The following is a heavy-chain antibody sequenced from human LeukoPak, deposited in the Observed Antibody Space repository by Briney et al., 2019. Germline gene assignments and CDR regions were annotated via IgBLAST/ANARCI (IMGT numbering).Heavy chain of an antibody. CDR1: GGTFSSYA. CDR2: ITPIFGTA. D-gene: IGHD4-17*01. J-gene: IGHJ5*02. CDR3: ARVLRGYGDYLNWFDP. Sequence: SVKVSCKASGGTFSSYAISWVRQAPGQGLEWMGGITPIFGTANYAQKFQGRVTITADESTSTAYMELSSLRSEDTAVYYCARVLRGYGDYLNWFDPWGQGTLVTVSS. V-gene: IGHV1-69*13.